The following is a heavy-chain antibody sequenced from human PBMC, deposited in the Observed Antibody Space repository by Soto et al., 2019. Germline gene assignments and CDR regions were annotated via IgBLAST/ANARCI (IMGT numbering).Heavy chain of an antibody. V-gene: IGHV4-34*01. D-gene: IGHD1-1*01. J-gene: IGHJ3*02. CDR3: ARVERGTVTTVVDAFDI. CDR1: GGFVSSGSYY. Sequence: QVQLQQWGAGLLKPSETLSLTCAVYGGFVSSGSYYWSWIRQPPGKGLEWIGEMSHSGGTHFNPSLNSRFTISVDTSKNQFSLNIYSVTAADTALYYCARVERGTVTTVVDAFDIWGPGTMVTVSS. CDR2: MSHSGGT.